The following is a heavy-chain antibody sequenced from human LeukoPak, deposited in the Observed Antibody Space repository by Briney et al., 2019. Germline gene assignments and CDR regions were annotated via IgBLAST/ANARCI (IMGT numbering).Heavy chain of an antibody. D-gene: IGHD3-3*01. J-gene: IGHJ6*03. Sequence: ASVKVSCKASGYTFTGYYMHWVRQAPGQGLEWMGWINPNSGGTNYAQKFQGRVTMTRDTSISTAYMELSRLRSDDTAVYYCARAKVAITIPGDYYYYYYMDVWGKGTTVTVSS. CDR1: GYTFTGYY. V-gene: IGHV1-2*02. CDR3: ARAKVAITIPGDYYYYYYMDV. CDR2: INPNSGGT.